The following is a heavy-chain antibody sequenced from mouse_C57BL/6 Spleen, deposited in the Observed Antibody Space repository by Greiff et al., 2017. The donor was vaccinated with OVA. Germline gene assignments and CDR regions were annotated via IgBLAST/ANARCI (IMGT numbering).Heavy chain of an antibody. J-gene: IGHJ1*03. CDR3: ARSGIYYYGSSSWYFDV. Sequence: QVQLQQSGAELVKPGASVKISCKASGYAFSSYWMNWVKQRPGKGLEWIGQIYPGDGDTNYNGKFKGKATLTADKSSSTAYMQLSSLTSEDSAVYFCARSGIYYYGSSSWYFDVWGTGTTVTVSS. CDR2: IYPGDGDT. D-gene: IGHD1-1*01. V-gene: IGHV1-80*01. CDR1: GYAFSSYW.